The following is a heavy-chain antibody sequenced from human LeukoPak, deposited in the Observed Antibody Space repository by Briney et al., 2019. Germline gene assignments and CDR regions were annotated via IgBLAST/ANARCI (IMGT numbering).Heavy chain of an antibody. CDR2: IYYSGST. D-gene: IGHD4-11*01. CDR3: ARLFGLQYAYGMDV. Sequence: SETLSLTCTVSGGSISSGGYYWSWIRQHPGKGLEWIGYIYYSGSTYYNPSLKSRVTISVDTSKNQFSLKLSSVTAADTAVYYCARLFGLQYAYGMDVWGQGTTVTVSS. J-gene: IGHJ6*02. V-gene: IGHV4-31*03. CDR1: GGSISSGGYY.